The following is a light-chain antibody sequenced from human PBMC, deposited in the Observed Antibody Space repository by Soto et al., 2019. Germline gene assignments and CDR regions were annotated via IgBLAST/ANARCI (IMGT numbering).Light chain of an antibody. J-gene: IGKJ4*01. Sequence: DIQMTQSPSSVSASVGDRVTITCRASQDISTSLAWFQQKPGKAPKVLIYSTSSLQSGVPSPISGSGSGTDDTLPLSSLQPEDVATYYCPQAYIFPLPCGGGTKVEIK. CDR1: QDISTS. CDR3: PQAYIFPLP. CDR2: STS. V-gene: IGKV1-12*01.